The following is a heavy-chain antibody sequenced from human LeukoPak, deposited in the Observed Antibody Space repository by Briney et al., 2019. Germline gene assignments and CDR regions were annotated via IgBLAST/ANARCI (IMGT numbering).Heavy chain of an antibody. D-gene: IGHD1-1*01. J-gene: IGHJ5*02. CDR3: ARDGLQTRYNWNDEGRKNWFDP. Sequence: ASVKVSCKASGFSFSTYYMQWVRQAPGQGLEWMGIINPRDGSTKYAQKFQGRVTMTGDTSTTTVYMELTSLTSDDTAVYFCARDGLQTRYNWNDEGRKNWFDPWGQGTLVTVSS. CDR1: GFSFSTYY. V-gene: IGHV1-46*01. CDR2: INPRDGST.